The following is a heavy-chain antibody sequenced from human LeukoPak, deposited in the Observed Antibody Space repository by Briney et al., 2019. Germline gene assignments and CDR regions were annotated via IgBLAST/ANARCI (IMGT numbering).Heavy chain of an antibody. D-gene: IGHD3-3*01. CDR3: ARRRFLEWSPYFDY. V-gene: IGHV1-69*13. CDR1: GGTFSSYA. Sequence: SVKVSCKASGGTFSSYAISWVRQAPGQGLEWMGGIIPIFGTANYAQKFQGRVTITADESTSTAHMELSSLRSEDTAVYYCARRRFLEWSPYFDYWGQGTLVTVSS. J-gene: IGHJ4*02. CDR2: IIPIFGTA.